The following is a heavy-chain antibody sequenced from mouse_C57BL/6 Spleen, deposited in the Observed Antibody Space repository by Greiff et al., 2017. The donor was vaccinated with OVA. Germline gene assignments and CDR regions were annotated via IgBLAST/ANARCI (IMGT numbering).Heavy chain of an antibody. Sequence: EVKVEESGGGLVQPGGSMKLSCVASGFTFSNYWMNWVRQSPEQGLEWVAQIRLKSDNYATHYAVSVKGRFTISRDDSKSSIYLQMNNIRAEDTGIYYYSYAPYWYFDVWGTGTTVTVSS. CDR1: GFTFSNYW. D-gene: IGHD1-1*01. V-gene: IGHV6-3*01. J-gene: IGHJ1*03. CDR2: IRLKSDNYAT. CDR3: SYAPYWYFDV.